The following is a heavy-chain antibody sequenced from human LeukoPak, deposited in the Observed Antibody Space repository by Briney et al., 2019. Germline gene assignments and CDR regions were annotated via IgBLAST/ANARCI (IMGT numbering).Heavy chain of an antibody. CDR3: ARGNYGFDY. CDR1: GFIFSDYE. D-gene: IGHD1-7*01. CDR2: ILADGTTT. J-gene: IGHJ4*02. V-gene: IGHV3-74*03. Sequence: GGSLRLSCAASGFIFSDYEMYWVRQAPGKGLVWVSRILADGTTTMYADSVKGRFTISRDNAKNTLYLQMNSLRAVDTAAYYCARGNYGFDYWGQGTLVIVSS.